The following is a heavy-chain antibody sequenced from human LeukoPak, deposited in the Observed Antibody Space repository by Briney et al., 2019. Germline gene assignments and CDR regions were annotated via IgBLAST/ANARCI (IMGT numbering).Heavy chain of an antibody. CDR2: IYYSGST. CDR3: ARTAITMVRGAHLYYYYGMDV. Sequence: SETLSLTCTVSGGSIGSYYWSWIRQPPGKGLEWIGYIYYSGSTNYNPSLKSRVTISVDTSKNQFSLKLSSVTAADTAVYYCARTAITMVRGAHLYYYYGMDVWGQGTTVTVSS. D-gene: IGHD3-10*01. V-gene: IGHV4-59*01. CDR1: GGSIGSYY. J-gene: IGHJ6*02.